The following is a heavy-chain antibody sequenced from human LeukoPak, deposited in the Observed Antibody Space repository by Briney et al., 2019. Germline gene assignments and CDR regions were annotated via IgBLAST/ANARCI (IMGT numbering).Heavy chain of an antibody. CDR3: ARGPPYYDRSGYLNY. J-gene: IGHJ4*02. D-gene: IGHD3-22*01. V-gene: IGHV3-7*01. Sequence: GGSLRLSCAASGFTFSTYWMNWVRQAPGKGLEWVANIKQDGSEKYYVDSVKGRFTISGDNAKNSLYLQMNSLRAEDTAVYYCARGPPYYDRSGYLNYWGQGTLVTVSS. CDR2: IKQDGSEK. CDR1: GFTFSTYW.